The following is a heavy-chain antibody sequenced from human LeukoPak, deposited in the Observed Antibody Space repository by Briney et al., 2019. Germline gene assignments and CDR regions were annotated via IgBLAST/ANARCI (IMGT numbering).Heavy chain of an antibody. J-gene: IGHJ4*02. CDR1: GGTFSSYG. Sequence: GASVKVSCKASGGTFSSYGISWVRQAPGQGLEWMGWISAYNGNTNYAQKLQGRVTMTTDTSTSTAYMELRSLRSDDTAVYYCARDGFAYCGGDCSHFDYWGQGTLVTVSS. V-gene: IGHV1-18*01. CDR2: ISAYNGNT. D-gene: IGHD2-21*02. CDR3: ARDGFAYCGGDCSHFDY.